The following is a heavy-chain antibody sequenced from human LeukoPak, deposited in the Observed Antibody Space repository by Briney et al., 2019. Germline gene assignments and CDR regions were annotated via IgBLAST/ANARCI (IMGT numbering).Heavy chain of an antibody. J-gene: IGHJ4*02. CDR1: GGSISSSSYY. CDR2: IYYSGST. Sequence: SETLSLTCTVSGGSISSSSYYWGWIRQPPGKGLEWIGSIYYSGSTYYNPSLKSRVTISVDTSKNQFSLKLSSVTAADTAVYYCARTGLTRADYWGQGTLVTVSS. D-gene: IGHD1-1*01. V-gene: IGHV4-39*07. CDR3: ARTGLTRADY.